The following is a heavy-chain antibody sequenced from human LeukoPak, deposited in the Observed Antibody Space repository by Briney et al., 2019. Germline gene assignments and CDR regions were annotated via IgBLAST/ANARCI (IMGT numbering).Heavy chain of an antibody. CDR3: AKHHCSSTSCYRVFDF. CDR2: ISGSGGTT. D-gene: IGHD2-2*02. Sequence: GGSLRLSCAASGFTFRSDAMSWVRQTPGKGLEWVSGISGSGGTTYYADSVKGRFTISRDNSKNTLYLQMNSLRAEDTAVYYCAKHHCSSTSCYRVFDFWGQGTLVTVSS. V-gene: IGHV3-23*01. CDR1: GFTFRSDA. J-gene: IGHJ4*02.